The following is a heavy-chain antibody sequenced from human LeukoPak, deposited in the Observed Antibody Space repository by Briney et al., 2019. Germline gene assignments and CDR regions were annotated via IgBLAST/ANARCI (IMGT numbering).Heavy chain of an antibody. Sequence: GGSLRHSCAASGFTFSSYAMNRVRQAPGKGLEWVSAISGSGGSTYYADSLKGRFTISRDNSKNTLYLQMNSLRAEDTAVYYCARDKSDSGSYYKYWGQGTLVTVSS. D-gene: IGHD3-10*01. J-gene: IGHJ4*02. CDR2: ISGSGGST. CDR3: ARDKSDSGSYYKY. V-gene: IGHV3-23*01. CDR1: GFTFSSYA.